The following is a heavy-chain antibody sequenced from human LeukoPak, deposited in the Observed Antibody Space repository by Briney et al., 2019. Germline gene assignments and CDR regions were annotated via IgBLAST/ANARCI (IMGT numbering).Heavy chain of an antibody. CDR2: INQDGSEK. J-gene: IGHJ3*02. CDR1: GFTFSRDW. D-gene: IGHD3-22*01. CDR3: ARDSSPYDSSIYWDAFDI. V-gene: IGHV3-7*01. Sequence: GGSLRLSCVASGFTFSRDWMTWVRQAPGKGPEWVANINQDGSEKYYVDSVKGRITISRDNAKNSLYLQMNSLRAEDTAVYYCARDSSPYDSSIYWDAFDIWGQGTIVTVSS.